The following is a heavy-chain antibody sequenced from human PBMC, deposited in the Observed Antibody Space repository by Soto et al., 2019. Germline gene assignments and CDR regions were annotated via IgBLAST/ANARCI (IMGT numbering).Heavy chain of an antibody. D-gene: IGHD6-13*01. CDR2: ISWNSGSI. Sequence: EVQLVESGGGLVQPGRSLRLSCAASGFTFDDYAMHWVRQAPGKGLEWVSGISWNSGSIGYADSVKGRFTISRDNAKNSLDLQMNSLRAEDRALYYCARMIAAAGSSWFDPWGQGTLVTVSS. CDR3: ARMIAAAGSSWFDP. J-gene: IGHJ5*02. V-gene: IGHV3-9*01. CDR1: GFTFDDYA.